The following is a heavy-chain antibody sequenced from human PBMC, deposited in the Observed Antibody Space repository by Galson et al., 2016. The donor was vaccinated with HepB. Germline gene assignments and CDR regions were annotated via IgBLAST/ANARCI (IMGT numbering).Heavy chain of an antibody. CDR2: MNTGNGNT. Sequence: SVKVSCKASGYSFSDYAMHWVRQAPGQRLDWMGWMNTGNGNTKYSQKFQGRVTITRDTSATAAYMELSILRSEDTAVYYCARGRFDNEQPSRGMDVWGQGTTVIVSS. CDR1: GYSFSDYA. J-gene: IGHJ6*02. D-gene: IGHD1-14*01. V-gene: IGHV1-3*04. CDR3: ARGRFDNEQPSRGMDV.